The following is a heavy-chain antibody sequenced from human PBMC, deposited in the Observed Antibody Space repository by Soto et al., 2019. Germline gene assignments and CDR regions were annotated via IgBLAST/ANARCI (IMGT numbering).Heavy chain of an antibody. D-gene: IGHD2-15*01. CDR3: ARTCRSGGSCYLEY. Sequence: ASVKVSCKASGYSFSSFGISWVRQAPGQGLEWVGWVSVPSGDTSSAQNFQGRVTVTTDTSTSTAYMEVGSLRSDDTAVYYCARTCRSGGSCYLEYWGQGTLVTVSS. CDR1: GYSFSSFG. J-gene: IGHJ4*02. V-gene: IGHV1-18*01. CDR2: VSVPSGDT.